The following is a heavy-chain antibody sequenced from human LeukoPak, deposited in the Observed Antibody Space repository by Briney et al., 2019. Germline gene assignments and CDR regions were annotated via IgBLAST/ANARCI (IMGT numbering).Heavy chain of an antibody. D-gene: IGHD3-3*01. CDR3: AREGVLRFLPVDTYYYYYYMDV. CDR2: ISSSSSYI. V-gene: IGHV3-21*01. CDR1: GFTFSSYS. Sequence: GGSLRLSYAASGFTFSSYSMNWVRQAPGKGLEWVSSISSSSSYIYYADSVKGRFTIPRDNAKNSLYLQMNSLRAEDTAVYYCAREGVLRFLPVDTYYYYYYMDVWGKGTTVTVSS. J-gene: IGHJ6*03.